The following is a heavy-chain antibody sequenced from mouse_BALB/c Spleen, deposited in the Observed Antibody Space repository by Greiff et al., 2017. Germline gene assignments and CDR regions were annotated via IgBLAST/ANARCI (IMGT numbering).Heavy chain of an antibody. D-gene: IGHD2-4*01. CDR2: ISSGGSYT. V-gene: IGHV5-6*03. CDR1: GFTFSSYG. Sequence: EVKVEESGGGLVQPGGSLKLSCAASGFTFSSYGMSWVRQTPDKRLEWVATISSGGSYTYYPDSVKGRFTISRDNAKNTLYLQMSSLKSEDTAMYYCAIITTYFDVWGAGTTVTVSS. J-gene: IGHJ1*01. CDR3: AIITTYFDV.